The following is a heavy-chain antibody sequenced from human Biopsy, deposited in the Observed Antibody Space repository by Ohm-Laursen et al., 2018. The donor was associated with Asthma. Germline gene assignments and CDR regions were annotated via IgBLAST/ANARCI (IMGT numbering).Heavy chain of an antibody. Sequence: GSLRLSCSASGFTVSTNGMSWVRQPPGKGLEWVSGISGDAQRTYYEDSVKGRFTISRDNSKNTIYLQLNSLRAEDTAVYYRAKDWKSLYVQYFFEYWGQGTLVTVSS. CDR3: AKDWKSLYVQYFFEY. CDR1: GFTVSTNG. CDR2: ISGDAQRT. J-gene: IGHJ4*02. V-gene: IGHV3-23*01. D-gene: IGHD5/OR15-5a*01.